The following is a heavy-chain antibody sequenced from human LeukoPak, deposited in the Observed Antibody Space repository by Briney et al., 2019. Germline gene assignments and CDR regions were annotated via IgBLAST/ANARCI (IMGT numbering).Heavy chain of an antibody. Sequence: PGGSLRLSCAASGFMFSNYGMHWVRQAPGKGLEWVAVIWFDGSNKFYADSVKGRFTISRDNSKNTLYLQMNSLRAEDTAVYYCASSAGALIDCWGQGTLVIVSS. CDR2: IWFDGSNK. CDR3: ASSAGALIDC. J-gene: IGHJ4*02. D-gene: IGHD6-19*01. CDR1: GFMFSNYG. V-gene: IGHV3-33*01.